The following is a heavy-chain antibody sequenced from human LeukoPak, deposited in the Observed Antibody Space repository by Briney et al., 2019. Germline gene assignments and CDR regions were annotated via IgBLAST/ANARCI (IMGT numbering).Heavy chain of an antibody. V-gene: IGHV1-2*02. Sequence: ASVKVSCKASGYTFTGYYMHWVRQAPGQGLEWMGWINPNSGGTNYAQKFQGRVTITADESTSTAYMELRSLRSDDTAVYYCARGESGTSHWGQGTLVTVSS. CDR2: INPNSGGT. CDR1: GYTFTGYY. J-gene: IGHJ4*02. CDR3: ARGESGTSH. D-gene: IGHD6-25*01.